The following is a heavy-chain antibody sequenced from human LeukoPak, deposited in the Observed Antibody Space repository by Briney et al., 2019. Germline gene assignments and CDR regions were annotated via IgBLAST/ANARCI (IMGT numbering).Heavy chain of an antibody. CDR1: GFTFSSYC. CDR2: IWYDGSNK. V-gene: IGHV3-33*01. CDR3: ARDYGMDV. J-gene: IGHJ6*04. Sequence: GRSLTLSYAASGFTFSSYCMHWVRQAPGKGLEWVAVIWYDGSNKYYADSVNGRFTISRDNSKNTLYLQMNSLKAEDTGVYYCARDYGMDVWGKGTTVTVSS.